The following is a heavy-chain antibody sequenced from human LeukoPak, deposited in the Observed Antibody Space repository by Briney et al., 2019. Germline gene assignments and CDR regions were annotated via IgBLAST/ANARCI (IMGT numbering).Heavy chain of an antibody. J-gene: IGHJ4*02. D-gene: IGHD6-13*01. CDR2: SNPNSGGT. CDR1: GYTFTGYY. V-gene: IGHV1-2*02. CDR3: ARASSPYSSSWYYFDY. Sequence: ASVKVSCRASGYTFTGYYMHGVRQAPGQGFEWKGWSNPNSGGTNYAQKFQGRVTMTRDTSISTAYMELSRLRSYDTAVYYCARASSPYSSSWYYFDYWGQGTLVTVSS.